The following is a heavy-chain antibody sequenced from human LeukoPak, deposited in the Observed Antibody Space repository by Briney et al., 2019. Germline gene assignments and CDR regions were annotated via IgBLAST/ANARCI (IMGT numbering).Heavy chain of an antibody. CDR1: GFTFITSW. V-gene: IGHV3-15*01. CDR2: IRSTPDGGAA. CDR3: ATDLHFGYCTATSCAHY. Sequence: GGSLRLSCAASGFTFITSWMTWVRQAPGKGLEWVGRIRSTPDGGAADYATPVKGRFTISRDDSKNTLYLQMGSLRTEDTAVYYCATDLHFGYCTATSCAHYWGQGTLVTVSS. J-gene: IGHJ4*02. D-gene: IGHD2-2*03.